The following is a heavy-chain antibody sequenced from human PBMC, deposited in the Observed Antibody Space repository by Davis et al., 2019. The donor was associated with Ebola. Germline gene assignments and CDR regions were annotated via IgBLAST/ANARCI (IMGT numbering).Heavy chain of an antibody. D-gene: IGHD5-24*01. V-gene: IGHV4-39*01. Sequence: MPSETLSLTCTVSGGSISSSSYYWGWIRQPPGKGLEWIGSIYYSGSTYYNPSLKSRVTISVDTSKNQFSLKLSSVTAADTAVYYCARGKGYTAANWFDPWGQGTLVTVSS. CDR3: ARGKGYTAANWFDP. CDR2: IYYSGST. CDR1: GGSISSSSYY. J-gene: IGHJ5*02.